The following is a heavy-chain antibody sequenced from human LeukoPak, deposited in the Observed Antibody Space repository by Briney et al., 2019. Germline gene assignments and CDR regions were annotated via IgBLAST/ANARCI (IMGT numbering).Heavy chain of an antibody. V-gene: IGHV3-48*01. Sequence: GGSLRLSCAGSGFIFGGYTMNWVRQAPGKGLEWLSYISPSGENKLYADSVKGRFTISRDNSKNTLYLQMNSLRAEDTAVYYCARGLLGAPTTYFDHWGQGTLVTVSS. D-gene: IGHD1-26*01. CDR1: GFIFGGYT. CDR3: ARGLLGAPTTYFDH. J-gene: IGHJ4*02. CDR2: ISPSGENK.